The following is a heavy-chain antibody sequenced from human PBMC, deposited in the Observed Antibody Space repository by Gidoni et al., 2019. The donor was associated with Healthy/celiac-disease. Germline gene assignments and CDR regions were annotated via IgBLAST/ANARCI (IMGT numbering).Heavy chain of an antibody. CDR3: ANLGGYCSSTSCPTEDY. CDR2: ISWNSGSI. CDR1: GFTFDDYA. V-gene: IGHV3-9*01. Sequence: EVQLVESGGGLVQPGRSLRLSCEASGFTFDDYAMHWVRQAPGKGLECVSGISWNSGSIGYADSVKGRFTISRDNAKNSLYLQMNSLRSEDTALYYCANLGGYCSSTSCPTEDYWGQGTLVTVSS. J-gene: IGHJ4*02. D-gene: IGHD2-2*01.